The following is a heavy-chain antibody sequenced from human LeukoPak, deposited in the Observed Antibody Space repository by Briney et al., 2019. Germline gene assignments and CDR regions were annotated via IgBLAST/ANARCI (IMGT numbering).Heavy chain of an antibody. J-gene: IGHJ4*02. V-gene: IGHV3-30-3*01. Sequence: PGGSLRLSCAASGFTFSSYAMHWVRQAPGKGLEWVAVISYDGSNKYYADPVKGRFTISRDNSKNTLYLQMNSLRAEDTAVYYCARGGLITIFDYWGQGTLVTVSS. D-gene: IGHD3-16*01. CDR2: ISYDGSNK. CDR1: GFTFSSYA. CDR3: ARGGLITIFDY.